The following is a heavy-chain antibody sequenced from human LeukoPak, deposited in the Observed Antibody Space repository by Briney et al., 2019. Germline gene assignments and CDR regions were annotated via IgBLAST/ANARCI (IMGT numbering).Heavy chain of an antibody. CDR2: ISGSGSTI. Sequence: GGSLRLSCAASGFTFSSYAMSWVRQAPGKGLEWVSAISGSGSTIYYADSVKGRFTISRDNAKNSLYLQMNSLRAEDTAVYYCARDIAAANDDYWGQGTLVTVSS. CDR1: GFTFSSYA. CDR3: ARDIAAANDDY. D-gene: IGHD6-13*01. V-gene: IGHV3-23*01. J-gene: IGHJ4*02.